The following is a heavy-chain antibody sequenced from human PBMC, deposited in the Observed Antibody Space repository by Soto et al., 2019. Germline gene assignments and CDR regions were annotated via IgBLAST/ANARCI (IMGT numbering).Heavy chain of an antibody. CDR1: GASFSGYY. J-gene: IGHJ4*02. CDR2: INHSGST. CDR3: ATHPRIAAAGGFFNY. Sequence: QVQLQQWGAGLLKPSETLSLTCAVYGASFSGYYWSWIRQPPGKGLEWIGEINHSGSTNYNPSLKSRVTISVDTSKNQFSLKLSSVTAADTAVYYCATHPRIAAAGGFFNYWGQGTLVTVSS. V-gene: IGHV4-34*01. D-gene: IGHD6-13*01.